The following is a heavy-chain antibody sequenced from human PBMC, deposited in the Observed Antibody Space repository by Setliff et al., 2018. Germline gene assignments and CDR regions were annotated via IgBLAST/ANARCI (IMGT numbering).Heavy chain of an antibody. CDR3: ARGTSNGYNYWQFDY. CDR2: INHRGST. J-gene: IGHJ4*02. V-gene: IGHV4-34*01. Sequence: SETLSLTCAAYGGSFSDYYWTWIRQPPGKGLEWIGEINHRGSTNYNPSLKSRVTMSVDTSKNQFSLKLTSVTAADTAIYYCARGTSNGYNYWQFDYWGQGALVTVSS. D-gene: IGHD5-12*01. CDR1: GGSFSDYY.